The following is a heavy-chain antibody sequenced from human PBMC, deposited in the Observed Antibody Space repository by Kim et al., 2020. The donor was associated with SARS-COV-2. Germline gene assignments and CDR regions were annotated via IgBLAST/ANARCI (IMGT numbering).Heavy chain of an antibody. J-gene: IGHJ4*02. D-gene: IGHD3-22*01. CDR2: IKSKTDGGTT. Sequence: GGSLRLSCAASGFTFSNAWMSWVRQAPGKGLEWVGRIKSKTDGGTTDYAAPVKGRFTISRDDSKNTLYLQMNSLKTEDTAVYYCTTDYYDSSGYYYNLHSYFDYWGQGTLVTVSS. CDR3: TTDYYDSSGYYYNLHSYFDY. CDR1: GFTFSNAW. V-gene: IGHV3-15*01.